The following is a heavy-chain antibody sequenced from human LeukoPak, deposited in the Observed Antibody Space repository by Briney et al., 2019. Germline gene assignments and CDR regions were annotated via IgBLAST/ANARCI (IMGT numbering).Heavy chain of an antibody. CDR1: GFTFSSYA. D-gene: IGHD3-10*01. J-gene: IGHJ4*02. CDR3: AKPPRGSGEDY. CDR2: FSGSGGST. Sequence: PGGSLRLSCAASGFTFSSYAMSWVRQAPGKGLEWVSGFSGSGGSTYYADSVKGRFTISRGNSKNTLFLQMNSLRAEDTAVYYCAKPPRGSGEDYWGQGTLVTVSS. V-gene: IGHV3-23*01.